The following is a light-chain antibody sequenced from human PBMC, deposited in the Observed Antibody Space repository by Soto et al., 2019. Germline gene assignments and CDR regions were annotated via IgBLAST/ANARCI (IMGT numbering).Light chain of an antibody. CDR3: QHSYTTPVYS. Sequence: DIQMTQSPSSLSASVGDRVTITCRASQSISSFLNWYQQKPGKAPKLLIFAASSLHSGVPSRFSGSGSGTDFTLTISILQPEDFPTYFCQHSYTTPVYSFGQGTKVDIK. CDR2: AAS. J-gene: IGKJ2*01. V-gene: IGKV1-39*01. CDR1: QSISSF.